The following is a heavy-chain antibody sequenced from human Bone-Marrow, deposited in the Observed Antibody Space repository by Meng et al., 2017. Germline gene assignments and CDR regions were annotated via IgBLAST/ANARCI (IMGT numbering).Heavy chain of an antibody. Sequence: QVQLQESGPGLVKPSQTLSLTCTVSGGSISSGNHYWSWIRQHPGKGPEYIGYIYYSGSTYYNPSLKSRVIISVDTSKNQFSLRLNSVTAADTAVYYCASLYGDSSVWYLDLWGRGTLVTVSS. V-gene: IGHV4-31*03. CDR2: IYYSGST. CDR1: GGSISSGNHY. D-gene: IGHD4-17*01. CDR3: ASLYGDSSVWYLDL. J-gene: IGHJ2*01.